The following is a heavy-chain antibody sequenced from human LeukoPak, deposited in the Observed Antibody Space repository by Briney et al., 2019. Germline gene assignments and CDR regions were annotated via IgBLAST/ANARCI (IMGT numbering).Heavy chain of an antibody. Sequence: SETLSLTCTVSGGSISSSSYYWGWIRQPPGKGLEWIGSIYYSGSTYYNPSLKSRVTISVDTSKNQFSLKLSSVTAADTAVYYCARQTVDAASSRTNGNDYWGQGTLVTVSS. CDR3: ARQTVDAASSRTNGNDY. J-gene: IGHJ4*02. CDR1: GGSISSSSYY. V-gene: IGHV4-39*01. CDR2: IYYSGST. D-gene: IGHD2-15*01.